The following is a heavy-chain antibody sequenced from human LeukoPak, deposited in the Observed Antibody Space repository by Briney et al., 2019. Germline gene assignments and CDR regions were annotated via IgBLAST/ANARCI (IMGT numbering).Heavy chain of an antibody. V-gene: IGHV4-59*01. J-gene: IGHJ4*02. CDR2: IYYSGST. D-gene: IGHD4-17*01. CDR3: ARAGHGDYDFDY. Sequence: SETLSLTCTVSGGSISSYYWSWIRQPPGKGLEWIGYIYYSGSTNYNPSLKSRVTISVDTSKNQFSLKLSSVTAADTAVYCCARAGHGDYDFDYWGQGTLVTVSS. CDR1: GGSISSYY.